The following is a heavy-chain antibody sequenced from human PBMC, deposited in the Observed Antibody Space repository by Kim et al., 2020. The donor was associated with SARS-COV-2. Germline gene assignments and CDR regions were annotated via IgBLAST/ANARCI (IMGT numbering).Heavy chain of an antibody. J-gene: IGHJ4*02. CDR3: AKDISYYYDSSGYYRGYFDY. CDR1: GFTFDDYA. Sequence: GGSLRLSCAASGFTFDDYAMHWVRQAPGKGLEWVSLISGDGGSTYYADSVKGRFTISRDNSKNSLYLQMNSLRTEDTALYYCAKDISYYYDSSGYYRGYFDYWGQGTLVTVSS. D-gene: IGHD3-22*01. CDR2: ISGDGGST. V-gene: IGHV3-43*02.